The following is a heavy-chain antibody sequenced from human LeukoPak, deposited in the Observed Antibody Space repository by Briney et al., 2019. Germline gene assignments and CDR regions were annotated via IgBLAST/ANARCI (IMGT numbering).Heavy chain of an antibody. V-gene: IGHV1-2*02. D-gene: IGHD2-2*01. CDR1: GYTFTGYY. J-gene: IGHJ4*02. CDR2: INPNSGGT. Sequence: ASVKVSCMASGYTFTGYYMHWVRQAPGQGLEWVGWINPNSGGTNYAQKFQGRVTMTRDTSISTAYMELSRLRSDDTAVYYCARGVYCSSTSCSPFDYWGQGTLVTVSS. CDR3: ARGVYCSSTSCSPFDY.